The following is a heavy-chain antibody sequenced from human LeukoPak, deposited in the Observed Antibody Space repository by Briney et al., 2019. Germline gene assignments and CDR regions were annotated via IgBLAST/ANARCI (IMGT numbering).Heavy chain of an antibody. CDR1: GFTFSSYA. Sequence: PGRSLRLSCAASGFTFSSYAMHWVRQAPGKGLEWVAVISYDGSNKYYADSVKGRFTISRDNSKNTLYLQMNSLRVEDTAVYYCAREGGFGEMDYWGQGTLVTVSS. V-gene: IGHV3-30*14. CDR2: ISYDGSNK. D-gene: IGHD3-10*01. CDR3: AREGGFGEMDY. J-gene: IGHJ4*02.